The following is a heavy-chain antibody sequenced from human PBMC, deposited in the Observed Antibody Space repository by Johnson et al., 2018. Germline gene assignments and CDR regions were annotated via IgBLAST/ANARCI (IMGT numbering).Heavy chain of an antibody. V-gene: IGHV3-9*01. CDR2: INWNSDRI. D-gene: IGHD3-22*01. J-gene: IGHJ3*01. CDR3: ARATYYYDTSGFGAFDV. Sequence: VQLVESGGGLVQPGRSLRLSCSASGFTFDDYAMHWVRQVPGEGLEWVSGINWNSDRIAYADSVKGRFTIARDNAKNSLYLRMNSLRVEDTALYYCARATYYYDTSGFGAFDVWGQGTVVTVSS. CDR1: GFTFDDYA.